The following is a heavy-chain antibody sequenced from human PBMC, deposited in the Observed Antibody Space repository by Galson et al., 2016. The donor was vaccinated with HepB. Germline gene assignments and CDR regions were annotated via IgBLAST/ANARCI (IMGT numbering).Heavy chain of an antibody. CDR2: IYPDDSDT. J-gene: IGHJ3*02. V-gene: IGHV5-51*01. Sequence: SGAEVKKPGESLRISCKGSGYNFATYWIGWVRQMPGKGLEWMGTIYPDDSDTRYSPSFQGQVTISADKSISTACLQWTSLKASDTAMYYCARLRGFDAFEIWGQGTMVTVS. D-gene: IGHD3-10*01. CDR3: ARLRGFDAFEI. CDR1: GYNFATYW.